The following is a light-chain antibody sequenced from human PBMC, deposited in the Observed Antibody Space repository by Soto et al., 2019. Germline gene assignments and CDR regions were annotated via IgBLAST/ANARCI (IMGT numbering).Light chain of an antibody. CDR2: GVT. V-gene: IGLV2-14*03. Sequence: QSALTQPTSVSGSPGQSITISCTGNHNDIGTYDYVSWYQQHPGRAPRLLIHGVTTRPSGISGRFSASKSGLTASLTISGLQPEDEADYYCSSFTSYRIYVFGPGTKLTVL. CDR3: SSFTSYRIYV. J-gene: IGLJ1*01. CDR1: HNDIGTYDY.